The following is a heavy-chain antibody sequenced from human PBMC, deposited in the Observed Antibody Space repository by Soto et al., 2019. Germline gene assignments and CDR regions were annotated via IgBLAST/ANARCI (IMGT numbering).Heavy chain of an antibody. J-gene: IGHJ4*02. D-gene: IGHD3-22*01. CDR3: ARDIRPISYDTSGYYDY. CDR1: GFTFSDYY. Sequence: GGSLRLSCAASGFTFSDYYMSWIRQSPGKGLEWISYIIRSGSAKYYADSVKGRFTISRDNTKNSVYLQMNSLRAEDTAVYYCARDIRPISYDTSGYYDYWGQGTQVTVSS. CDR2: IIRSGSAK. V-gene: IGHV3-11*01.